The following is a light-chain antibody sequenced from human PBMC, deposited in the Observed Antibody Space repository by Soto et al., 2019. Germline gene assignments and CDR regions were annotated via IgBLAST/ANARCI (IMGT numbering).Light chain of an antibody. Sequence: QSALTQPASVSGSPGQSITISCTGTSSDVGGYNYVSWYQQYPGKAPKLMIYEGNKRPSGVSNRFSGSKSGNTASLTISGLQADDEANYYCCSYAGSSNVVFGGGTKLTVL. J-gene: IGLJ2*01. CDR1: SSDVGGYNY. CDR2: EGN. CDR3: CSYAGSSNVV. V-gene: IGLV2-23*01.